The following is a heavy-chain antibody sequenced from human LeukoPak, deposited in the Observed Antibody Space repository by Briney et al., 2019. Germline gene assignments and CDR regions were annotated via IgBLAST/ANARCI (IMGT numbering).Heavy chain of an antibody. J-gene: IGHJ4*02. D-gene: IGHD2-21*02. CDR2: IWYDGGNK. Sequence: GRSLRLSCAASGFSFSSYAMHWVRQAPGKGLEWVAVIWYDGGNKYYADSVKGRLTISRDNSKNTLYLEMNSLRAEDTAVYYCARGLTQIPRLATGLGHWGQGTLVTVSS. CDR1: GFSFSSYA. CDR3: ARGLTQIPRLATGLGH. V-gene: IGHV3-33*01.